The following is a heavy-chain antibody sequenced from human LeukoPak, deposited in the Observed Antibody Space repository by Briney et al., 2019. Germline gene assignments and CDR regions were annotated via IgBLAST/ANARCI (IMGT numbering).Heavy chain of an antibody. CDR1: GYTFTSYY. V-gene: IGHV1-46*01. D-gene: IGHD2-2*01. CDR3: ARDSSSSSLADP. CDR2: INPSGGSA. J-gene: IGHJ5*02. Sequence: ASVKVSCKASGYTFTSYYMHWVRQAPGQGLEWMGIINPSGGSATYAQKFQGRVTMTRDTSTSIVYMDLSSLRSEDTAVYYCARDSSSSSLADPWGQGTLVTVSS.